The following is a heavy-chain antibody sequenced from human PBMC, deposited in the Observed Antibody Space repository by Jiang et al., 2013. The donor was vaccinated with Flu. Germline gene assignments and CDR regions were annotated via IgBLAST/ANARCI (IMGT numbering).Heavy chain of an antibody. CDR2: IYYTGST. J-gene: IGHJ4*02. Sequence: GLVKPSQTLSLTCTVSGGSISSDGYYWSWIRQHPGKGLEWIGYIYYTGSTHYNPSLKSRVTISVDTSKNQFSLKPSSVTAADTAVYYCARDEASFFGSGSLAGVWGQGTLVTVSS. CDR3: ARDEASFFGSGSLAGV. V-gene: IGHV4-31*03. D-gene: IGHD3-10*01. CDR1: GGSISSDGYY.